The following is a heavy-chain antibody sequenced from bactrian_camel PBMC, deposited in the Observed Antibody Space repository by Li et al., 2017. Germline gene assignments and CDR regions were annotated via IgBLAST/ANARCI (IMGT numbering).Heavy chain of an antibody. CDR3: ATEGSWLPPSD. D-gene: IGHD2*01. CDR2: INRSGTTK. Sequence: VQLVESGGGSVQAGGSLRLSCAASGYTYSGYCLGWVRQAPGKGPEWVSGINRSGTTKFYSESVKGRFTISRDNDKKTLYLQLSSLKTEDTAMYYCATEGSWLPPSDWGQGTQVTVSS. V-gene: IGHV3S31*01. J-gene: IGHJ4*01. CDR1: GYTYSGYC.